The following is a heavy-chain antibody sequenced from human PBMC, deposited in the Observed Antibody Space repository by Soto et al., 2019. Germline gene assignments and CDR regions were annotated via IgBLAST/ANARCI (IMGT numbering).Heavy chain of an antibody. CDR1: GYTFTNYY. J-gene: IGHJ4*02. V-gene: IGHV1-46*01. CDR2: INPKTGTT. Sequence: ASEEVSCKASGYTFTNYYIHWARPAPRQGLEWEGLINPKTGTTNDAPKFQGRVTMTSDTSTRTGYMELSNLRSEDTAVFYCARVLERRYYYGCSGYWGKGHLVTV. CDR3: ARVLERRYYYGCSGY. D-gene: IGHD3-22*01.